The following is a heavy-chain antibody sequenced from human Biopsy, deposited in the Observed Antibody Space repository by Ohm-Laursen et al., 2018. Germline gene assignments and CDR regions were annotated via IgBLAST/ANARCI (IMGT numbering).Heavy chain of an antibody. J-gene: IGHJ5*02. CDR1: GGSISNNNYY. Sequence: SDTLSLTCTVSGGSISNNNYYWGWIRQPPGKGLEWIGSIFYRGSTHYKPSLKSRVNISVDTYKYQFSLKLNSLTAADTAVYYCARDYDTSGYYYVSWGQGTLVTVSS. D-gene: IGHD3-22*01. CDR2: IFYRGST. CDR3: ARDYDTSGYYYVS. V-gene: IGHV4-39*01.